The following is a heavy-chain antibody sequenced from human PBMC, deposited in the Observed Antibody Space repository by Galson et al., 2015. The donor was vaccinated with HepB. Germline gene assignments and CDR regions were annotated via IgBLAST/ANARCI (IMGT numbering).Heavy chain of an antibody. D-gene: IGHD6-19*01. J-gene: IGHJ4*02. CDR2: IHPGDSDT. V-gene: IGHV5-51*01. CDR3: AGMVGGGKWLVPYY. Sequence: QSGAEVKKPGESLKISCKGSGYTFTSCWIGWVRQMPGKGLVWMGIIHPGDSDTRYSPSFQGQVTISADKSISTAYLQWSRLKAPDTAMYHCAGMVGGGKWLVPYYWGQGTLVTVSS. CDR1: GYTFTSCW.